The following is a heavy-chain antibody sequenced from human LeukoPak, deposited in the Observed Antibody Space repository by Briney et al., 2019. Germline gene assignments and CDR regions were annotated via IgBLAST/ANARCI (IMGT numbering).Heavy chain of an antibody. J-gene: IGHJ4*02. D-gene: IGHD3-22*01. CDR1: GFTFDSYG. CDR2: INWNGGST. V-gene: IGHV3-20*04. Sequence: PGGSLRLSCAASGFTFDSYGMTWVRQVPGKGLEWFSGINWNGGSTGYADSVKGRYTISRDNAKNSLYLQMNSLRAEDTAVYYCARAHYYDGSGYYYAGYWGQGTLVTVSS. CDR3: ARAHYYDGSGYYYAGY.